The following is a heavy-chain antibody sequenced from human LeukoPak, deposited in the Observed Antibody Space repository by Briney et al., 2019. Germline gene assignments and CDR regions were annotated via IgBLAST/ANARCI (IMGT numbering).Heavy chain of an antibody. CDR2: IYSGGST. V-gene: IGHV3-53*01. CDR1: GFTVSSNY. D-gene: IGHD3-22*01. Sequence: GGSLRLSCAASGFTVSSNYMSWVRQAPGKGLEWVSVIYSGGSTYHADSVKGRFTISRDNSKNTLYLQMNSLRAEDTAVYYCARDTLHYYDSSGYYQEAFDIWGQGTMITVSS. J-gene: IGHJ3*02. CDR3: ARDTLHYYDSSGYYQEAFDI.